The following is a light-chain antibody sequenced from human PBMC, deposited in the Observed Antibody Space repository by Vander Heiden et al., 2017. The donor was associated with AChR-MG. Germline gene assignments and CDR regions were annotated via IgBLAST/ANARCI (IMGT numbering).Light chain of an antibody. CDR1: QSAGRH. Sequence: LVLTQSPANLAFSPGEKTPLYCRASQSAGRHLAWYQHKPGQAPRLLISDASNRAAGIPARFSGSGSGTDFTLTISSRVPEDFAIYYCQQRSDWPPTTFGQGTRLE. CDR3: QQRSDWPPTT. CDR2: DAS. V-gene: IGKV3-11*01. J-gene: IGKJ5*01.